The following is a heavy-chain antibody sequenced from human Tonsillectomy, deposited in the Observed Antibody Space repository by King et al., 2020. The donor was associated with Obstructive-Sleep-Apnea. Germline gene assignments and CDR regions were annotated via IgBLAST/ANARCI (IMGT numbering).Heavy chain of an antibody. D-gene: IGHD3-10*01. CDR2: IMSKNDGGTI. CDR3: TTDPRD. CDR1: GFSFSKTW. Sequence: VQLVESGGGLVKPGGSLRLSCEASGFSFSKTWMSWVRQAPGKGLEWIGRIMSKNDGGTIDYAAPVKGRFIISRDDSESTVYLQMKSLKTEDTAVYYCTTDPRDWGQGTLVTVSA. J-gene: IGHJ4*02. V-gene: IGHV3-15*01.